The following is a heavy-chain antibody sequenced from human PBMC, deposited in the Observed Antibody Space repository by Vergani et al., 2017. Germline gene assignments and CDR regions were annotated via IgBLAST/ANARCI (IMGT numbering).Heavy chain of an antibody. Sequence: QVHLQESGPGLVKPSQTLSLTCTVSGTSITSGPYYWTWIRQPPGKGLELVGFIFYSGGTYYNPSLKNRATISRDTSKNNFSLRLTSVTAADTAVYYCTRGENGDSALDYWGQGTLVTVSS. CDR1: GTSITSGPYY. CDR2: IFYSGGT. V-gene: IGHV4-30-4*01. CDR3: TRGENGDSALDY. D-gene: IGHD4-17*01. J-gene: IGHJ4*02.